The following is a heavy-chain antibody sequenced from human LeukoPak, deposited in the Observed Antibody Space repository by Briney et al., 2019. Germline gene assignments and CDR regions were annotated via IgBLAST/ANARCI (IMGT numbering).Heavy chain of an antibody. Sequence: PSETLSLTCTVSGGSISSYYWSWIRQPPGKGLEWIGYIYYSGSTNYNPSLKSRVTISVDTSKNQFSLKLSSVTAADTAVYYCXXXXXXXXXXSKSYGMDVWGQGTTVTVSS. J-gene: IGHJ6*02. V-gene: IGHV4-59*08. CDR2: IYYSGST. CDR1: GGSISSYY. D-gene: IGHD1-26*01. CDR3: XXXXXXXXXXSKSYGMDV.